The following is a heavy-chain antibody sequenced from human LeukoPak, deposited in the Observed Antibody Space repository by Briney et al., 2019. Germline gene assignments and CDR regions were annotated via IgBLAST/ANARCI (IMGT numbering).Heavy chain of an antibody. D-gene: IGHD3-22*01. CDR2: IKQDGSEK. V-gene: IGHV3-7*01. CDR1: GFTFSNYW. Sequence: GGSLRLSCAASGFTFSNYWMSWVRQAPGKGLEWVANIKQDGSEKYYVDSVKGRFTISRDNAKNSLYLQMNSLRAEDTAVYYCARETYYYGTGAYYLYWGQGTLVTVSS. J-gene: IGHJ4*02. CDR3: ARETYYYGTGAYYLY.